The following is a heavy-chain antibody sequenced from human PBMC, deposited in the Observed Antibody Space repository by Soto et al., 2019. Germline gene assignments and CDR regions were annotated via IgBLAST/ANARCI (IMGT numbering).Heavy chain of an antibody. D-gene: IGHD3-16*01. J-gene: IGHJ3*02. CDR2: ISYDGSNK. CDR1: GFTFSSYA. Sequence: GGSLRLSCAASGFTFSSYAMHWVRQAPGKGLEWVAVISYDGSNKYYADSVKGRFTISRDNSKNTLYLQMNSLRAEDTAVYYCARHGGVDAFDIWGQGTMVTVSS. V-gene: IGHV3-30-3*01. CDR3: ARHGGVDAFDI.